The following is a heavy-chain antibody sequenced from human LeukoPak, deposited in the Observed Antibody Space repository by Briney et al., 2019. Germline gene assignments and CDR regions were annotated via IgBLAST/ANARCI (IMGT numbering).Heavy chain of an antibody. Sequence: KTSETLSLTCAVSGGSISSGGYSWSWIRQPPGKGLEWIGYIYHSGSTYYNPSLKSRVTISVDRSKNQFSLKLSSVTAADTAVYYCASRLGAYCGGDCSAFDIWGQGTMVTVSS. CDR3: ASRLGAYCGGDCSAFDI. D-gene: IGHD2-21*02. CDR1: GGSISSGGYS. V-gene: IGHV4-30-2*01. CDR2: IYHSGST. J-gene: IGHJ3*02.